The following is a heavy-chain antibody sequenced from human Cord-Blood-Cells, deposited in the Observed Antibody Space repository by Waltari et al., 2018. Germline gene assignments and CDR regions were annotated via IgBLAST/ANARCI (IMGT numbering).Heavy chain of an antibody. CDR3: ARYDSSGYYYY. CDR1: GFPFDDYA. J-gene: IGHJ4*02. CDR2: ISWNSGSI. D-gene: IGHD3-22*01. Sequence: EVQLVESGGGLVQPGRSLRLSCAASGFPFDDYAMPWVRQAPGKGLEWVSGISWNSGSIGYADSVKGRFTISRDNAKNSLYLQMNSLRAEDTALYYCARYDSSGYYYYWGQGTLVTVSS. V-gene: IGHV3-9*01.